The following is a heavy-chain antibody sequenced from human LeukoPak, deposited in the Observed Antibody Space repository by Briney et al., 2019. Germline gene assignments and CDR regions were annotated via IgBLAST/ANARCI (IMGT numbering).Heavy chain of an antibody. CDR2: IIPILGTA. V-gene: IGHV1-69*10. Sequence: ASVKVSCKASGGTFSSYATSWVRQAPGQGLEWMGGIIPILGTANYAQKFQGRVTITADKSTSTAYMELSSLRSEDTAVYYCARVDGSGGMDVWGKGTTVTVSS. J-gene: IGHJ6*04. D-gene: IGHD3-10*01. CDR1: GGTFSSYA. CDR3: ARVDGSGGMDV.